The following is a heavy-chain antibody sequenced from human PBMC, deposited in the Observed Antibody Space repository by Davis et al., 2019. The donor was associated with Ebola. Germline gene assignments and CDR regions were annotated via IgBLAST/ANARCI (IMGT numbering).Heavy chain of an antibody. CDR3: ARDHQWVFDI. V-gene: IGHV3-23*01. CDR2: ISGAGYNT. CDR1: GFSFTNYA. D-gene: IGHD2-8*01. J-gene: IGHJ3*02. Sequence: GESLKISCEASGFSFTNYAMNWVRQGPGQGLEWVSGISGAGYNTYHADSVKGRFTISRDNAKNSLFLQMNSLRDEDTAVYYCARDHQWVFDIWGQGTMVTVSS.